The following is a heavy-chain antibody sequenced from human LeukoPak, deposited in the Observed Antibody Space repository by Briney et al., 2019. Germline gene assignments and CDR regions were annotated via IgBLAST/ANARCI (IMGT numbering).Heavy chain of an antibody. D-gene: IGHD3-10*01. Sequence: PGGSLRLSCAASGFTFSSYSMNCVRQAPGKGLEWVSSISSSSSYIYYADSVKGRFTISRDNAKNSLYLQMNSLRAEDTAVYYCARDGITEYYFDYWGQGTLVTVSS. J-gene: IGHJ4*02. CDR1: GFTFSSYS. CDR3: ARDGITEYYFDY. CDR2: ISSSSSYI. V-gene: IGHV3-21*01.